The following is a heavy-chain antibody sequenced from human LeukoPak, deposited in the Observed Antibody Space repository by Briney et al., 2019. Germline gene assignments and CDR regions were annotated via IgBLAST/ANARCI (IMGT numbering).Heavy chain of an antibody. Sequence: GGTLRLSCAASGFTFSSYGMSWVRQAPGKGLEWVSAISGSGGSTYYADSVKGRFTISRDNSKNTLYLQMNSLRAEDTAVYYCAKDLDGSGSTYYYYMDVWGKGTTVTISS. CDR2: ISGSGGST. V-gene: IGHV3-23*01. D-gene: IGHD3-10*01. J-gene: IGHJ6*03. CDR3: AKDLDGSGSTYYYYMDV. CDR1: GFTFSSYG.